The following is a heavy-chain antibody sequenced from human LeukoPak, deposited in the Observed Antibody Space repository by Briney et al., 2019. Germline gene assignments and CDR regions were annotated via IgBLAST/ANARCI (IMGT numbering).Heavy chain of an antibody. CDR3: AKGDTVTYYFDH. J-gene: IGHJ4*02. V-gene: IGHV3-30*02. CDR1: GFTFSSYG. Sequence: GGSLRLSCVASGFTFSSYGMHCVRQAPGKGLEWVAFIRYDGSNKYFADSVKGRFTISRDNSKNTLYLQMNSLRPEDTAVYYCAKGDTVTYYFDHWGQGTLVTVSS. D-gene: IGHD4-17*01. CDR2: IRYDGSNK.